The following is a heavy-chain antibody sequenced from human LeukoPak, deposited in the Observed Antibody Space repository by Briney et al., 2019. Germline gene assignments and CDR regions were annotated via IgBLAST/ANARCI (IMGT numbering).Heavy chain of an antibody. J-gene: IGHJ5*02. Sequence: ASVKVSCKASGYTFTSYAMHWVRQAPGQGLEWMGWINPNSGGTNYAQKFQGRVTMTRDTSISTAYMELSRLRSDDTAVYYCARDRRNIVVVPAARGWFDPWGQGTLVTVSS. CDR2: INPNSGGT. V-gene: IGHV1-2*02. CDR1: GYTFTSYA. CDR3: ARDRRNIVVVPAARGWFDP. D-gene: IGHD2-2*01.